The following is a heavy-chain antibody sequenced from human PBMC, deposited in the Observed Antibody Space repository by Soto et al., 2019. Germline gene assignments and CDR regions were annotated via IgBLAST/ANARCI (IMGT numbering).Heavy chain of an antibody. J-gene: IGHJ4*02. V-gene: IGHV4-38-2*01. D-gene: IGHD1-26*01. Sequence: PSETLSLSCAVSGYSISSGYYWGWIRQPPGKGLEWIGSIYHSGSTYYNPSLKSRVTISVDTSKNTLYLQMNSLGAEDTAVYYCTRHSGNDQAGRNFDSWGQGTLVTVSS. CDR3: TRHSGNDQAGRNFDS. CDR1: GYSISSGYY. CDR2: IYHSGST.